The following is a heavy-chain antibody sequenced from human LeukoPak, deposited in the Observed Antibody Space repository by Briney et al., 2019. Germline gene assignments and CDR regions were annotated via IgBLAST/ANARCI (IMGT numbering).Heavy chain of an antibody. CDR1: GFAFSRYG. V-gene: IGHV3-15*01. J-gene: IGHJ4*02. Sequence: PGGSLRLSCAASGFAFSRYGMYWVRQAPGKGLEWVGRIKSKTDGGTTDYAAPAKGRFIISRDDSKNMLYLQMNSLKTEDTAVNYCTTANSYDSSAYLSTLTFDYWGQGTLVTVSS. CDR2: IKSKTDGGTT. D-gene: IGHD3-22*01. CDR3: TTANSYDSSAYLSTLTFDY.